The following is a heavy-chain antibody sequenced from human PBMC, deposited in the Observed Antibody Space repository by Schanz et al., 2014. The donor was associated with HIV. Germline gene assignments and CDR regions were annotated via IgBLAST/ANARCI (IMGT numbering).Heavy chain of an antibody. CDR3: AKDLVTMAHYYYYYGMDV. D-gene: IGHD3-10*01. CDR2: ISDSGGST. V-gene: IGHV3-23*04. J-gene: IGHJ6*02. Sequence: VQLVESGGGVVQPGMSLTLSCAASGFTFDDYAMHWARQAPGKGLEWVSRISDSGGSTYYADSVKGRFTISRDNSKNTLYLQMNSLRAEDTAVYYCAKDLVTMAHYYYYYGMDVWGQGTTVTVSS. CDR1: GFTFDDYA.